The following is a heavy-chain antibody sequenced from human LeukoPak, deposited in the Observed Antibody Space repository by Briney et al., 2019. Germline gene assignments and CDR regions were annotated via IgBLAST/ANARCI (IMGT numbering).Heavy chain of an antibody. CDR2: IYHSGST. CDR1: GGSISSGGYS. D-gene: IGHD3-9*01. CDR3: ARVDYDILTGWFDP. J-gene: IGHJ5*02. V-gene: IGHV4-30-2*01. Sequence: PSETLSLTCAVSGGSISSGGYSWSWIRQPPGKGLEWIGYIYHSGSTYYNPSLKSRVTISVDRSKNQFSLKLSSVTAADTAVYYCARVDYDILTGWFDPWGQGTLVTVSS.